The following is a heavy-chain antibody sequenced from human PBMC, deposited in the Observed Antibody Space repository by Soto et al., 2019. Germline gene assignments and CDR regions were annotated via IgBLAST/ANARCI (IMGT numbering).Heavy chain of an antibody. CDR3: AKSNSGNSARFEYFQH. J-gene: IGHJ1*01. Sequence: ETLSLTCAVYGRSLSGYYWSWVRQAPGKGLEWVSVIYASGRTFYADSVKGRFTISRDNSKNTLDLQMNSLRAEGTAVYYCAKSNSGNSARFEYFQHWGPGTLVTVSS. CDR1: GRSLSGYY. V-gene: IGHV3-53*01. D-gene: IGHD1-26*01. CDR2: IYASGRT.